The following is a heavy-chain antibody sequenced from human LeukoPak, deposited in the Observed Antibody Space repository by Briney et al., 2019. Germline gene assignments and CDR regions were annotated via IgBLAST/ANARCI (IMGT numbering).Heavy chain of an antibody. V-gene: IGHV1-18*01. CDR1: GYTFSSYG. D-gene: IGHD3-10*01. CDR2: ISAYNGNT. Sequence: GASVKVSCKASGYTFSSYGISWVRQAPGQGLEWMGWISAYNGNTNYAQKIQGRVTMTTDTSTSTAYMELGSLRSDDTAVYYCARGEVTMVRGVSYYFDYWGQGTLVTVSS. J-gene: IGHJ4*02. CDR3: ARGEVTMVRGVSYYFDY.